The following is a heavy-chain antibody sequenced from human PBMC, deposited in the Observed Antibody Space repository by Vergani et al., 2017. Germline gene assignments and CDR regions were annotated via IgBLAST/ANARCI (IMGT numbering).Heavy chain of an antibody. CDR3: ARDRKGVGPVYGMDV. D-gene: IGHD3-3*01. Sequence: QVQLVQSGAEVKKPGSSVKVSCKASGGTFSSYAISWVRQAPGQGLEWMGRIIPIFGTANYAKKFQGRVTITADESTSTAYMELSSLRSEDTAVYYCARDRKGVGPVYGMDVWGQGSTVTVSS. CDR1: GGTFSSYA. V-gene: IGHV1-69*13. J-gene: IGHJ6*02. CDR2: IIPIFGTA.